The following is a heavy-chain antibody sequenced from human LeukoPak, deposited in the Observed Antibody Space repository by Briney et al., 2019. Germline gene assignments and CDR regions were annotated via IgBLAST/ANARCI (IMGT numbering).Heavy chain of an antibody. D-gene: IGHD7-27*01. Sequence: GGSLRLSCVASGFTLSSHNINWVRHPPGKGLEWVSIIGSSGGGIHYADSVKGRFTISRDNSKNALYLQMNSLRVEDTAVYYCAIDPNWGTHSWGQGVLVTVSS. CDR1: GFTLSSHN. CDR3: AIDPNWGTHS. CDR2: IGSSGGGI. V-gene: IGHV3-23*01. J-gene: IGHJ4*02.